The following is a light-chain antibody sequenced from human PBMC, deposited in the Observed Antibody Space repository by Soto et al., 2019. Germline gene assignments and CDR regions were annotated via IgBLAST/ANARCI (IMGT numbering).Light chain of an antibody. Sequence: DIQMTQSPSSLSASVGDRVTITYRASQSISSYLNWYQQKPGKAPKLLIYAASTLQSGVPSGFSGSGSGTDFTLTISSLQPEDFATYYCQQSYSIPYTFGQGTNLEIK. CDR2: AAS. CDR1: QSISSY. J-gene: IGKJ2*01. V-gene: IGKV1-39*01. CDR3: QQSYSIPYT.